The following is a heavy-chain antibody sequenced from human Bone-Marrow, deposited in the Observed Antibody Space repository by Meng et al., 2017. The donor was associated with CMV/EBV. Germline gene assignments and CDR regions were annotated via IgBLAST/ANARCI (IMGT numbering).Heavy chain of an antibody. CDR1: MISLRSAQ. D-gene: IGHD3-22*01. CDR3: ASRQHSSGYYYRPYYYYGMDG. J-gene: IGHJ6*02. Sequence: GESLKISCEGSMISLRSAQFNWVRQAPGKGLEWISYISSIETGGITLYARSVRGRFTVSRDNSKNTLYLQMNSLRAEDTAVYYCASRQHSSGYYYRPYYYYGMDGWGQGTTVTVSS. V-gene: IGHV3-53*01. CDR2: ISSIETGGIT.